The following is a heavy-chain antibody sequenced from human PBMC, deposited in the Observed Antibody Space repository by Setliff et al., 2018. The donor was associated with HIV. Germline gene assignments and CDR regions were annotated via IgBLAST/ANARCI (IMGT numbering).Heavy chain of an antibody. CDR1: GESLSGYY. Sequence: KPSETLSLTCAVYGESLSGYYWSWLRQPPGKGLEWLGEINHSGTTNYNASLNRRVTISVDTSKNQFSLKLSSVTAADTAVYYCARRLLWFGEVGAFDIWGQGTMVTVS. CDR3: ARRLLWFGEVGAFDI. J-gene: IGHJ3*02. D-gene: IGHD3-10*01. V-gene: IGHV4-34*01. CDR2: INHSGTT.